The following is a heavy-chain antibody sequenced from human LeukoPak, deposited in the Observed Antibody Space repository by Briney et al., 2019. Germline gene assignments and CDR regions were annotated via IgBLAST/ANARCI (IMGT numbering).Heavy chain of an antibody. CDR3: ARLIASSGLSYFDY. CDR2: TYLGDSDT. V-gene: IGHV5-51*01. Sequence: AGESLKISCKGCGYSFAHDWIGWVRQMPGKGLEWMGVTYLGDSDTRYSPSFQGQVTISADKSITTAYLQWSSLKASDTAMYYCARLIASSGLSYFDYWGQGTLLTVSS. D-gene: IGHD6-13*01. CDR1: GYSFAHDW. J-gene: IGHJ4*02.